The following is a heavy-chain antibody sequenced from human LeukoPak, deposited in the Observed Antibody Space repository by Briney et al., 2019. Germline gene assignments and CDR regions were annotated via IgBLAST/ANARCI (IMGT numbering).Heavy chain of an antibody. CDR1: GGSISSGGYY. D-gene: IGHD4-17*01. CDR3: ARAFPYGGYEKSFDY. V-gene: IGHV4-31*03. Sequence: KTSETLSLTCTVSGGSISSGGYYWSWIRQHPGKGLEWIGYIYYSGSTYYNPSLKSRVTISVDTSKNQFSLKLSSVTAADTAVYYCARAFPYGGYEKSFDYWGQGTLVTVSS. J-gene: IGHJ4*02. CDR2: IYYSGST.